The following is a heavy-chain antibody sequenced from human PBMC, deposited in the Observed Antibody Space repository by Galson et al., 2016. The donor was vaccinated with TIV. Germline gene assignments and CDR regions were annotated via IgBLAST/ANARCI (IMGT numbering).Heavy chain of an antibody. CDR1: GFTFSDYY. Sequence: SLRLSCAASGFTFSDYYMNWIRQAPRKRPEWISYISGSGHTKYYADSVEDRFTISRDNAKNSLYLQLESLRVEDTAVYYCARPISPITMIVRGFDVWGQGTMVTVSS. V-gene: IGHV3-11*01. D-gene: IGHD3-22*01. J-gene: IGHJ3*01. CDR2: ISGSGHTK. CDR3: ARPISPITMIVRGFDV.